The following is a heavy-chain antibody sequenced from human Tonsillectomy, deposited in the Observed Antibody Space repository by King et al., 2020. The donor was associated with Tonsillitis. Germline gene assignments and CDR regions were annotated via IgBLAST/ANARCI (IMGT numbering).Heavy chain of an antibody. CDR2: ISSSSSYI. D-gene: IGHD1-26*01. J-gene: IGHJ6*02. Sequence: VQLVESGGGLVKPGGSLRLSCAASGFTFSSYSMNWVRQAPGKGLEWVSSISSSSSYIYYADSVKGRFTISRDNAKNSLYLQMNSLRAEDTAVYYCARPRRSGSTPGYYYGMDVWGQGTTVTVSS. CDR3: ARPRRSGSTPGYYYGMDV. V-gene: IGHV3-21*01. CDR1: GFTFSSYS.